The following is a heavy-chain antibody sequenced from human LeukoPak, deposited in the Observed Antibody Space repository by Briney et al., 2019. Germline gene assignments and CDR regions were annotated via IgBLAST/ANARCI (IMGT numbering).Heavy chain of an antibody. J-gene: IGHJ4*02. CDR2: IKQDGSEK. CDR1: GFTFSSYW. D-gene: IGHD5-18*01. V-gene: IGHV3-7*01. Sequence: GGSLRLSCAASGFTFSSYWTSWVRQAPGKGLEWVANIKQDGSEKYYVDSVKGRFTISRDNAKNSLYLQMNSLRAEDTAVYYCARLRGYSYGKLDYWGQGTLVTVSS. CDR3: ARLRGYSYGKLDY.